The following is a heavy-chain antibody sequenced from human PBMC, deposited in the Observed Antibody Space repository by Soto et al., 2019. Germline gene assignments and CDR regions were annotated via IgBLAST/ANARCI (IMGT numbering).Heavy chain of an antibody. CDR1: GGSFSGYY. CDR3: ARDEAAAATGGFDT. V-gene: IGHV4-34*01. Sequence: SETLSLTCAVYGGSFSGYYWSWIRQPPGKGLEWIGEINHSGNTNYNPSLKSRVTISVDTSKNQFSLKLSSVTAADTAVYYCARDEAAAATGGFDTWGQGTLVRVYS. CDR2: INHSGNT. D-gene: IGHD6-13*01. J-gene: IGHJ5*02.